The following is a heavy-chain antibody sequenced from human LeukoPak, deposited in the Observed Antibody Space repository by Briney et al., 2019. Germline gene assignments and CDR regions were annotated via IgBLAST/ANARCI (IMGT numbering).Heavy chain of an antibody. CDR2: ISGDGVST. V-gene: IGHV3-43*02. CDR1: GLPIAAFA. J-gene: IGHJ4*02. Sequence: GGSLRLSCVAFGLPIAAFAMHWVRQAPGKGLEWVSLISGDGVSTFYADSVKGRFSISRDNSKNSLYLEMNSLRTEDAAMYYCAKESGKFDYWGQGTLVAVSS. CDR3: AKESGKFDY.